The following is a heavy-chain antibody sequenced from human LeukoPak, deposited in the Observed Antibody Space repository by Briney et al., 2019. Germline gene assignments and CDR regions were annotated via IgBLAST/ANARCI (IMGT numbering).Heavy chain of an antibody. CDR2: ISSSSSYI. CDR1: GFTFSSYS. D-gene: IGHD3-10*01. J-gene: IGHJ4*02. CDR3: AREVTMVRGAYDY. V-gene: IGHV3-21*01. Sequence: GGSLRLSCAASGFTFSSYSMNWVRQAPGKGLEWVSSISSSSSYIYYADSVKGRFTISRDNAKNSLYLQMNSLRAEDTAVYYCAREVTMVRGAYDYWGQGTLVTVSS.